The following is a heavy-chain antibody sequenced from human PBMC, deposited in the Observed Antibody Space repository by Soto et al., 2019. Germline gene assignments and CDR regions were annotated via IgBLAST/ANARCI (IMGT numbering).Heavy chain of an antibody. D-gene: IGHD2-21*02. CDR1: GYSFTTYW. CDR3: ARHQRPGDPFDY. V-gene: IGHV5-51*01. Sequence: GESLKISCKGSGYSFTTYWIAWVRQMPGRGLEWMGIISPFDSDTRYSPSFQGQVTISADKSITTAYLQWRSLKASDTAIYYCARHQRPGDPFDYWGQGTLVTVSS. CDR2: ISPFDSDT. J-gene: IGHJ4*02.